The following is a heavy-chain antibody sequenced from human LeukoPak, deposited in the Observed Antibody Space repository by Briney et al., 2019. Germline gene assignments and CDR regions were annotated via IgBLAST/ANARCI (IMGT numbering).Heavy chain of an antibody. V-gene: IGHV1-2*02. CDR3: ARDGTFDI. CDR1: GYTFTDYY. Sequence: ASVKVSCTASGYTFTDYYMHWVRQAPGQGLEWMGWINPDSGVTNYPQKFQGRVTMTRDTSSSTAYMELIRLRSDDTAVYYCARDGTFDIWGQGRMLTVSS. J-gene: IGHJ3*02. D-gene: IGHD2-15*01. CDR2: INPDSGVT.